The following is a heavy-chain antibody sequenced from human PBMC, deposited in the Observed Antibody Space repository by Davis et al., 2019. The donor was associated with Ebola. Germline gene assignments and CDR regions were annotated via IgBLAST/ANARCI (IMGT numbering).Heavy chain of an antibody. D-gene: IGHD3-10*01. CDR1: GYTFTAYL. CDR2: VILKSGAT. J-gene: IGHJ4*02. Sequence: ASVKVSCKTSGYTFTAYLIHWMRQAPGQGLEWLGRVILKSGATNYAQKFQGSVTMTSDTSTSTVYMELSSLRSEDTAVYYCARNHYGSGSSLDYWGQGTLVTVSS. CDR3: ARNHYGSGSSLDY. V-gene: IGHV1-2*06.